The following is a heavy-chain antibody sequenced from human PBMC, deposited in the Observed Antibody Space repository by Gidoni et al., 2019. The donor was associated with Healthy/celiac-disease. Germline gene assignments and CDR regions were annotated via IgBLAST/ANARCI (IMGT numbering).Heavy chain of an antibody. CDR1: GYSFTRYW. CDR2: IYPGDSDT. CDR3: ARHGVTAMAHYYYYGMDV. V-gene: IGHV5-51*01. J-gene: IGHJ6*02. Sequence: EVQLVQSGAEVKKPGESLKISCKGSGYSFTRYWIGWVRQMPGKGLEWMGIIYPGDSDTRYSPSFQGQVTISADKSISTAYLQWSSLKASDTAMYYCARHGVTAMAHYYYYGMDVWGQGTTVTVSS. D-gene: IGHD5-18*01.